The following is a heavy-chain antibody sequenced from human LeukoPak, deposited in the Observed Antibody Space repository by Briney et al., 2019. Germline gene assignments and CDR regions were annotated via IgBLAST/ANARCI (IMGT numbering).Heavy chain of an antibody. CDR2: IYYSGST. V-gene: IGHV4-30-4*01. Sequence: SETLSLTCTVSGGSISSGDYYWSWIRQPPGKGLEWIGYIYYSGSTYYNPSLKSRVTISVDTSKNQFSLKLSSVTAADTAVYYCARDRGYSYASTFDYWGQGTLVTVSS. D-gene: IGHD5-18*01. CDR1: GGSISSGDYY. CDR3: ARDRGYSYASTFDY. J-gene: IGHJ4*02.